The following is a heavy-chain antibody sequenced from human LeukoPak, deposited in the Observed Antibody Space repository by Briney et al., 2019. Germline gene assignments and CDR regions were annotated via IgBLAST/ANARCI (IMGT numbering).Heavy chain of an antibody. J-gene: IGHJ5*02. V-gene: IGHV4-61*02. CDR3: ARVEEFCSSGSCYLGWFDP. Sequence: PSETLSLTCTVSGDSISSGDYYWSWIRQPAGKGLEWIGRISSSGSTNYNPSLKSRVTISVDTSKNQFSLKLRSVTAADTAVYYCARVEEFCSSGSCYLGWFDPWGQGTLVTVSS. D-gene: IGHD2-15*01. CDR1: GDSISSGDYY. CDR2: ISSSGST.